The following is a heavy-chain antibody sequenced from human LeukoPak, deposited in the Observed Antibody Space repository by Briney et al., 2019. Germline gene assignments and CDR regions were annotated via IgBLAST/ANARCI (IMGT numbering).Heavy chain of an antibody. CDR1: GDSISSGGYS. Sequence: ASETLSLTCAVSGDSISSGGYSWSWIRQPPGKGLEWIGYIYYSGSTYYNPSLKSRVTISVDTSKNQFSLKLSSVTAADTAVYYCARVGGLTGTLYRPHFDYWGQGTLVTVSS. D-gene: IGHD1-20*01. CDR2: IYYSGST. V-gene: IGHV4-30-4*07. J-gene: IGHJ4*02. CDR3: ARVGGLTGTLYRPHFDY.